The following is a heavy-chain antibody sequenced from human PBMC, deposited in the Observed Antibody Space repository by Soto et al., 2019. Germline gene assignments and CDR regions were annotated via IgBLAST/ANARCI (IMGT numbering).Heavy chain of an antibody. CDR2: ISSDGDIT. D-gene: IGHD3-9*01. CDR3: VKVSTFYDILTGYYSTNFFDP. Sequence: GGSLRLSCSASGFTFSEYSMHWVRQAPGKGLQYVSTISSDGDITYYADSVKGRFTISRDNSKNTLYLQMNSLRPEDTAVYYCVKVSTFYDILTGYYSTNFFDPWGQGTLVTSPQ. CDR1: GFTFSEYS. J-gene: IGHJ5*02. V-gene: IGHV3-64D*06.